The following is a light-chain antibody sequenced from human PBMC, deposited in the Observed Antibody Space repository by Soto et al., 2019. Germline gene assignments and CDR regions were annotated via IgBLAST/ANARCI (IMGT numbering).Light chain of an antibody. CDR3: CSFENSLWE. Sequence: QSALTQPASVSGSPGQSITISCTGTSSDVGSYNLVFWYQQHPGKAPKPMIYEVTKRPSGVSNRFSGSTSGNTASLTISGLHAADEADYYCCSFENSLWEFGGGHKRTVL. V-gene: IGLV2-23*02. J-gene: IGLJ2*01. CDR1: SSDVGSYNL. CDR2: EVT.